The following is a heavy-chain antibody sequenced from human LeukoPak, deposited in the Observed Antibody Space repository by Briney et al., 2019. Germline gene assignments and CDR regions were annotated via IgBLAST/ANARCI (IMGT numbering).Heavy chain of an antibody. CDR2: IIPIFGTA. J-gene: IGHJ3*02. CDR1: GGTFSSYA. CDR3: AVNLVVITPNYDAFDI. Sequence: ASVKVSCKASGGTFSSYAISRVRQAPGQGLEWMGGIIPIFGTANYAQKFQGRVTITTDESTSTAYMELSSLRSEDTAVYYCAVNLVVITPNYDAFDIWGQGTMVTVSS. D-gene: IGHD3-22*01. V-gene: IGHV1-69*05.